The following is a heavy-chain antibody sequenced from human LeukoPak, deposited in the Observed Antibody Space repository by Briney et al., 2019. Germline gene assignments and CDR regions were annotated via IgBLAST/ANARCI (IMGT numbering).Heavy chain of an antibody. D-gene: IGHD3-22*01. Sequence: PSVKVSCKASGGTFSSYAISWVRQAPRQGLEWMGGIIPIFGTANYAQKFQGRVTITADESTSTAYMELSSLRSEDTAVYYCARFNVGFYDSSGYYIYWGQGTLVTVSS. J-gene: IGHJ4*02. V-gene: IGHV1-69*13. CDR3: ARFNVGFYDSSGYYIY. CDR1: GGTFSSYA. CDR2: IIPIFGTA.